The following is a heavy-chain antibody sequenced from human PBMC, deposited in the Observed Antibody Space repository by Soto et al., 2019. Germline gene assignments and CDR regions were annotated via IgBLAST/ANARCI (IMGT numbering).Heavy chain of an antibody. CDR2: INPTSGDT. Sequence: QEQLVQSGAEVKKPGASVKVSCKASGYTFTDYYMHWVRQAPGQGLEWMGWINPTSGDTNHAHNIEGRVTMTRDTSISTAYMELSRLRSDDTAVYYCARDPVGATSYYFDYWGQGSLVTVSS. CDR3: ARDPVGATSYYFDY. D-gene: IGHD1-26*01. V-gene: IGHV1-2*02. J-gene: IGHJ4*02. CDR1: GYTFTDYY.